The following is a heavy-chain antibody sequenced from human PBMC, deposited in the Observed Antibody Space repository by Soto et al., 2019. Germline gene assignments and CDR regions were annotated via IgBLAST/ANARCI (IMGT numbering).Heavy chain of an antibody. CDR3: ARLGGYYQAFDS. J-gene: IGHJ4*02. V-gene: IGHV4-4*02. CDR2: IYYTGTT. Sequence: SETLSLTCAVSGGSISSSNWWSWVRQPPGKGLDWIGYIYYTGTTKYNPSLKSRVTISVDSSKNQFSLKLDSVTAADTAVYYCARLGGYYQAFDSWGQGTLVTVSS. CDR1: GGSISSSNW. D-gene: IGHD3-22*01.